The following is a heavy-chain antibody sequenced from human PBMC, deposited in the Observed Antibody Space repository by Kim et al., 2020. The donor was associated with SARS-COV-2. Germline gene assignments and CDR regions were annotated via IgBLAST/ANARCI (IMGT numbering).Heavy chain of an antibody. CDR3: ARSRADYDILTGYPGDWYFDL. CDR1: GYSFTSYW. V-gene: IGHV5-10-1*01. D-gene: IGHD3-9*01. J-gene: IGHJ2*01. Sequence: GESLKISCKGSGYSFTSYWISWVRQMPGKGLEWMGRIDPSDSYTNYSPSFQGHVTISADKSISTAYLQWSSLKASDTAMYYCARSRADYDILTGYPGDWYFDLWGRGTLVTVSS. CDR2: IDPSDSYT.